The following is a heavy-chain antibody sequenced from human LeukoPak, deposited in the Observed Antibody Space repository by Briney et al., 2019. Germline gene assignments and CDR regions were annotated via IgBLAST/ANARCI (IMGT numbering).Heavy chain of an antibody. CDR1: GYTFTSYY. D-gene: IGHD6-13*01. Sequence: ASVKVSCKASGYTFTSYYMHWVRQAPGQGLEWMGIINPSGGSTSYAQKLQGRVTMTTDTSTSTAYMELRSLRSDDTAVYYCARADSSSWYNWFDPWGQGTLVTVSS. CDR2: INPSGGST. J-gene: IGHJ5*02. V-gene: IGHV1-46*01. CDR3: ARADSSSWYNWFDP.